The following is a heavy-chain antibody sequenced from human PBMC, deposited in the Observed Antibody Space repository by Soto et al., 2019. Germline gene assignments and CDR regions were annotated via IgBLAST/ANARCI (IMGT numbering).Heavy chain of an antibody. Sequence: TSETLSLTCTVSGGSISSGDYYWSWIRQPPGKGMEWIGYIYYSGSTYYNPSLKSRVTISVDTSKNQFSLKLSSVTAADTAVYYCARARITMIVVVTDYYYYGMDVWGQGTTVTVSS. CDR1: GGSISSGDYY. V-gene: IGHV4-30-4*01. D-gene: IGHD3-22*01. J-gene: IGHJ6*02. CDR2: IYYSGST. CDR3: ARARITMIVVVTDYYYYGMDV.